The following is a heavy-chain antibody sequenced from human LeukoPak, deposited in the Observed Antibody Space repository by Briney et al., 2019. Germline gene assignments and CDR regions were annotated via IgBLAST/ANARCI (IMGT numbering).Heavy chain of an antibody. D-gene: IGHD3-9*01. CDR1: GITLSNYG. CDR2: ISDSGGRT. Sequence: GGSLRLSCAVSGITLSNYGMSWVRQAPGKGLEWVAGISDSGGRTNYADSVKGRFTISRDNSKNTLFLQMNSLRAEDTAIYFCASLPYYDILAGLYDDFWGQGTLVTVSS. CDR3: ASLPYYDILAGLYDDF. V-gene: IGHV3-23*01. J-gene: IGHJ4*02.